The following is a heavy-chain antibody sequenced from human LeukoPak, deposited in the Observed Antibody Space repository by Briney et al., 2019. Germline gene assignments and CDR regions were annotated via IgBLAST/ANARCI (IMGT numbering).Heavy chain of an antibody. CDR2: ISYDGSNK. CDR3: AKDQRITGTPGY. Sequence: GGPLRLSCAASGFTFSSYAMHWVRQAPGKGLEWVAVISYDGSNKYYADSVKGRFTISRDNSKNTLYLQMNSLRAEDTAVYYCAKDQRITGTPGYWGQGTLVTVSS. V-gene: IGHV3-30-3*01. CDR1: GFTFSSYA. D-gene: IGHD1-20*01. J-gene: IGHJ4*02.